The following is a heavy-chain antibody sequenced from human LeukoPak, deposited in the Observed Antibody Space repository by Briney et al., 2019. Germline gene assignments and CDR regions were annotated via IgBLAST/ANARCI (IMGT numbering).Heavy chain of an antibody. CDR3: AKDIEGTSGPYFDY. D-gene: IGHD3-3*01. CDR2: INWNSGSI. V-gene: IGHV3-9*03. J-gene: IGHJ4*02. CDR1: GFTFDDFA. Sequence: PGGSLRLSCAASGFTFDDFAMHWVRQAPGKGLEWVSTINWNSGSIAYADSVKGRFTISRDNAKNSLYLQMSSLTAEDMALYYCAKDIEGTSGPYFDYWGQGTLVTVSS.